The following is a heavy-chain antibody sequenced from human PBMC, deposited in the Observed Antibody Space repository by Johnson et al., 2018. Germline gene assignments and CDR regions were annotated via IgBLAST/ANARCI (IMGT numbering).Heavy chain of an antibody. D-gene: IGHD3-16*01. Sequence: VQLVQSGAEVKKPGESLKISCKGSGYSFTSYWIGWVRQMPGKGLEWMGIIYPGDSDTRYSPSFQGQVTISADKSISTAYLQWRSLKASVSAMYYCARSPDGSLRGVAFDIWGQGTMVTVSS. V-gene: IGHV5-51*03. CDR1: GYSFTSYW. CDR3: ARSPDGSLRGVAFDI. CDR2: IYPGDSDT. J-gene: IGHJ3*02.